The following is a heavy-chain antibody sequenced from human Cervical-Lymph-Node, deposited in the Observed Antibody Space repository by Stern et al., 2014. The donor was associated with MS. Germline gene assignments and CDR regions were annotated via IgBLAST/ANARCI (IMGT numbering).Heavy chain of an antibody. CDR2: ISFDGSKK. CDR1: GFTFSTYG. J-gene: IGHJ4*02. CDR3: AKAPIAMVGSYLDS. V-gene: IGHV3-30*18. Sequence: MQLVESGGGVVQPGKSLRLSCAASGFTFSTYGMHWVRQAPGKGLEWVTFISFDGSKKYFADAVKCRFSTSRDNSKDTLHLEMNSLRVDDTAVYYCAKAPIAMVGSYLDSWGQGTLVIVSS. D-gene: IGHD6-19*01.